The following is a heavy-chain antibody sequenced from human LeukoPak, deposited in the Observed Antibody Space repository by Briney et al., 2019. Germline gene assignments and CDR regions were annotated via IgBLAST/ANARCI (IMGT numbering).Heavy chain of an antibody. J-gene: IGHJ4*02. CDR3: ARAQNPRTPALDY. CDR2: IYYSGST. Sequence: SETLSLTCTVSGGSISAYYWSWIRQPPGKGLEWIGYIYYSGSTNYNPSLKSRVTISVDTSKNQFSLKLSSVTAADTAVYYCARAQNPRTPALDYWGQGTLVTVSS. V-gene: IGHV4-59*01. CDR1: GGSISAYY. D-gene: IGHD2-2*01.